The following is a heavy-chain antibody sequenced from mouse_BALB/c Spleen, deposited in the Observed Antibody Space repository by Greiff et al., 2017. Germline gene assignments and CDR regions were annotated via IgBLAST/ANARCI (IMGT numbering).Heavy chain of an antibody. CDR1: GYTFTDYA. Sequence: QVQLQQSGAELVRPGVSVKISCKGSGYTFTDYAMHWVKQSHAKSLEWIGVISTYYGDASYNQKFKGKATMTVDKSSSTAYMELARLTSEDSAIYYCARGNYYGSSYLDYWGQGTTLTVSS. J-gene: IGHJ2*01. V-gene: IGHV1S137*01. CDR2: ISTYYGDA. D-gene: IGHD1-1*01. CDR3: ARGNYYGSSYLDY.